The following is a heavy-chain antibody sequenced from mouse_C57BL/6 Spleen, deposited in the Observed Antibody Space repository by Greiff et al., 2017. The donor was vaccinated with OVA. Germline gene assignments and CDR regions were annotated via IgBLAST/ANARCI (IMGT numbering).Heavy chain of an antibody. CDR2: FYPGSGSI. Sequence: QVQLQQSGAELVKPGASVKLSCKASGYTFTEYTIHWVKQRSGQGLEWIGWFYPGSGSIKYNEKFKGKATLTADKSSSTVYMELSSLTSEDSAVMFCARHEEEGGDYYAMDDWGQGTSVTVSS. CDR3: ARHEEEGGDYYAMDD. V-gene: IGHV1-62-2*01. CDR1: GYTFTEYT. J-gene: IGHJ4*01.